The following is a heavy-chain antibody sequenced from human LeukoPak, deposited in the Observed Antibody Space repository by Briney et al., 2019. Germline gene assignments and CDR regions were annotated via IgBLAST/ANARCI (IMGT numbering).Heavy chain of an antibody. V-gene: IGHV3-7*01. CDR2: IKQDGSEK. J-gene: IGHJ4*02. Sequence: GGSLRLSCTASGFTFGDYAMSWVRQAPGKGLEWVANIKQDGSEKYYVDSVKGRFTISRDNAKNSLYLQMNSLRAEDTAVYYCAGDTLSDYWGQGTLVTVSS. CDR3: AGDTLSDY. CDR1: GFTFGDYA. D-gene: IGHD3-16*01.